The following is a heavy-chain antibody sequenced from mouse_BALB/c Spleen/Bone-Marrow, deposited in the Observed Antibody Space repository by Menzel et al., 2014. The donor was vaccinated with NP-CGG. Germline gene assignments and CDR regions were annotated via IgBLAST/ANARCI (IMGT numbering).Heavy chain of an antibody. CDR2: IHPNSGNT. CDR3: AREKIYGNYLWYFDV. V-gene: IGHV1S130*01. Sequence: QVQLKESGSVLVRPGASVKLSCKASGYTSTSSWMHWAKQRPGQGLEWIGEIHPNSGNTNYNEKFKGKATLTVDTSSSTAYVDLSSLTSEDSAVYYCAREKIYGNYLWYFDVWGAGTTVTVSS. D-gene: IGHD2-1*01. J-gene: IGHJ1*01. CDR1: GYTSTSSW.